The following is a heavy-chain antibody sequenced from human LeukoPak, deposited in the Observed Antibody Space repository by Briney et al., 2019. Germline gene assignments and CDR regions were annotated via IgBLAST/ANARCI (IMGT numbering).Heavy chain of an antibody. D-gene: IGHD3-10*01. CDR2: INRGGST. J-gene: IGHJ4*02. CDR3: ASLQQVRGLTVFDY. CDR1: GGSFNDYY. V-gene: IGHV4-34*01. Sequence: PSETLSLTCALYGGSFNDYYWSWIRQPPGKGLEWFGEINRGGSTNYNPSLKSRVTISVDTSKNQFSLKLSSVTAADTAVYYCASLQQVRGLTVFDYWGQGALVTVSS.